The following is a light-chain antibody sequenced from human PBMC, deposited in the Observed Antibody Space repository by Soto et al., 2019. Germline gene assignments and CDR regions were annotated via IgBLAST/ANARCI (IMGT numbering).Light chain of an antibody. J-gene: IGKJ1*01. CDR3: QQYNSYPWT. Sequence: MTQSPATLSASVGDRVTITCRASQSLSGWLAWYQQKPGKAPKLLIYDASSLESGVPSRFSGSGSGTEFALTISSLQPDDFATYYCQQYNSYPWTFGQGTKVEIK. V-gene: IGKV1-5*01. CDR1: QSLSGW. CDR2: DAS.